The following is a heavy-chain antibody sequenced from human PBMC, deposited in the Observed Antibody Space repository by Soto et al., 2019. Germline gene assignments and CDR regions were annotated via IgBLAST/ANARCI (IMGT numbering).Heavy chain of an antibody. J-gene: IGHJ6*02. Sequence: ASVKVSCKASGYTFTSYGISWVRQAPGQGLEWMGWISAYNGNTQYEQKFRGRVTMTTDTSTTTVYMELTNLRSDDTAVYYCARCIQGDYYYGMDVWGQGTTVTVSS. D-gene: IGHD5-18*01. CDR1: GYTFTSYG. CDR3: ARCIQGDYYYGMDV. V-gene: IGHV1-18*01. CDR2: ISAYNGNT.